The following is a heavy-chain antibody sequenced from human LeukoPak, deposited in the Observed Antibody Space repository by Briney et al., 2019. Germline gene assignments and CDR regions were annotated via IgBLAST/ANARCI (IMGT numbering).Heavy chain of an antibody. CDR3: ARDQGAAAGNLYYYYYYMDV. D-gene: IGHD6-13*01. CDR2: IYHSGST. Sequence: TLSLTCTVSGGSISSGGYYWSWIRQPPGKGLEWIGYIYHSGSTYYNPSLKSRVTISVDRSKNQFSLKLSSVTAADTAVYYCARDQGAAAGNLYYYYYYMDVWGKGTTVTVSS. V-gene: IGHV4-30-2*01. CDR1: GGSISSGGYY. J-gene: IGHJ6*03.